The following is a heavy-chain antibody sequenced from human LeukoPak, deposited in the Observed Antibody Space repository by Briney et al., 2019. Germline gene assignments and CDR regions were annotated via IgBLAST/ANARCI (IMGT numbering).Heavy chain of an antibody. J-gene: IGHJ4*02. V-gene: IGHV4-39*07. D-gene: IGHD5-18*01. CDR3: ARGILQLWPDY. CDR2: INHSGST. Sequence: SETLSLTCTVSGGSISSSSYYWGWIRQPPGKGLEWIGEINHSGSTNYNPSLKSRVTISVDTSKNQFSLKLSSVTAADTAVYYCARGILQLWPDYWGQGTLVTVSS. CDR1: GGSISSSSYY.